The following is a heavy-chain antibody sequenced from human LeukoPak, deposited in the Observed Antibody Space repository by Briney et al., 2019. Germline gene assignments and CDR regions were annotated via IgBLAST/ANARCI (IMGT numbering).Heavy chain of an antibody. J-gene: IGHJ3*02. V-gene: IGHV3-7*05. CDR3: ARARDYGSGKANAFDI. D-gene: IGHD3-10*01. CDR2: IKREGSEK. CDR1: GFTFSSYW. Sequence: PGGSLRLSCAASGFTFSSYWMSWVRQAPGKGREWVANIKREGSEKYYVDSVKGRFTISRDNAENSLYLQMNSLRAEDTAVYYCARARDYGSGKANAFDIWGQGTMVTVSS.